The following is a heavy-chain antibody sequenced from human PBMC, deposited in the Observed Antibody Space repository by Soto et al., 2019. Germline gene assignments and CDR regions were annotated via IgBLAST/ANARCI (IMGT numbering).Heavy chain of an antibody. CDR1: GYTCTSYA. Sequence: ASVKVSCKASGYTCTSYAMHWVLQAPGQRLEWMGWINAGNGNTKYSQKFQGRVTITRDTSASTAYMELSSLRSEDTAVYYCARGGGEVVVVWAAAFDIWGQGTMVTVSS. CDR2: INAGNGNT. D-gene: IGHD2-15*01. CDR3: ARGGGEVVVVWAAAFDI. J-gene: IGHJ3*02. V-gene: IGHV1-3*01.